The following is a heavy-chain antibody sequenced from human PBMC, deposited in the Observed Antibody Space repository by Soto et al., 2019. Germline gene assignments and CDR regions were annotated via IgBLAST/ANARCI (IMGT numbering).Heavy chain of an antibody. V-gene: IGHV4-4*02. CDR1: GGSISSSNW. CDR2: IYHSGST. CDR3: ARLYSYGSTLKTDI. Sequence: PSETLSLTCAVSGGSISSSNWWSWVRQPPGKGLEWIGEIYHSGSTNYNPSLKSRVTISVDKSKNQFSLKLSSVTAADTAVYYCARLYSYGSTLKTDIWGQGTMVTVSS. J-gene: IGHJ3*02. D-gene: IGHD5-18*01.